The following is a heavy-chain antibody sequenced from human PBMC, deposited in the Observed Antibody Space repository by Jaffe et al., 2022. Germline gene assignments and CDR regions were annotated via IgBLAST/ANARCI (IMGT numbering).Heavy chain of an antibody. Sequence: QVQLQQWGAGLLKPSETLSLTCAVYGGSFSGYYWSWIRQPPGKGLEWIGEINHSGSTNYNPSLKSRVTISVDTSKNQFSLKLSSVTAADTAVYYCARGFTMIVVVETGFWWFDPWGQGTLVTVSS. CDR2: INHSGST. CDR1: GGSFSGYY. D-gene: IGHD3-22*01. CDR3: ARGFTMIVVVETGFWWFDP. J-gene: IGHJ5*02. V-gene: IGHV4-34*01.